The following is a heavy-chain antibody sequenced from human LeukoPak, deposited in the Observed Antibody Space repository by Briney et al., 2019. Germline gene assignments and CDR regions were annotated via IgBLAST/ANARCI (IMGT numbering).Heavy chain of an antibody. D-gene: IGHD6-19*01. CDR3: ARSLAVASPGYFDY. CDR2: IYPGDSDT. J-gene: IGHJ4*02. CDR1: GYSFTNYW. V-gene: IGHV5-51*03. Sequence: KPGESLKISCKGSGYSFTNYWIGWVRQMPGKGLEWMGIIYPGDSDTRYSPSFQGQVSISADKSISTAYLQWSSLKASDTAMYYCARSLAVASPGYFDYWGQGTLVTVSS.